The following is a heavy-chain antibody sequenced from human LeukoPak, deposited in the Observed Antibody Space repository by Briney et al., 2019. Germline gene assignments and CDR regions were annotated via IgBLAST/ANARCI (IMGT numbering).Heavy chain of an antibody. CDR2: IRNDGSDK. CDR1: GFRFSDYW. CDR3: ARATSADKEYY. V-gene: IGHV3-7*01. J-gene: IGHJ4*02. D-gene: IGHD3-16*01. Sequence: GGSLRLSCAASGFRFSDYWMSWVRQAPGKGLEWVATIRNDGSDKYYVDSVKGRFTISRDNAKNSPSLEINSLRAEDTALYYCARATSADKEYYWGQGTLVTVSS.